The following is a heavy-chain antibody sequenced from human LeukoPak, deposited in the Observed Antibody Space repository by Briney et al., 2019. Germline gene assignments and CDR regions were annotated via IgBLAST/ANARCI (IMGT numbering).Heavy chain of an antibody. Sequence: GGSLRLSCAASGFTFSSYWMSWVRQAPGKGLEWVSSISSSSSYIYYADSVKGRFTISRDNSKSSLYLQMRSLTTEDTAVYYCAKDSGWQLLRAEYFQHWGPGTLVTVSS. D-gene: IGHD2-15*01. J-gene: IGHJ1*01. CDR1: GFTFSSYW. CDR2: ISSSSSYI. V-gene: IGHV3-21*04. CDR3: AKDSGWQLLRAEYFQH.